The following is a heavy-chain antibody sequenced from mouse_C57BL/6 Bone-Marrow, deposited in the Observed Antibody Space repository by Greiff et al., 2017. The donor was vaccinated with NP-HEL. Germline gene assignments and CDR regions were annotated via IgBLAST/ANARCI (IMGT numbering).Heavy chain of an antibody. V-gene: IGHV1-61*01. CDR3: ARSSYGNYAY. J-gene: IGHJ3*01. D-gene: IGHD2-10*01. Sequence: QVQLKQPGAELVRPGSSVKLSCKASGYTFTSYWMDWVKQRPGQGLEWIGNIYPSDSETHYNQKFKDNAKLTVDQSSSTAYLQLTSLTSENSAVYYCARSSYGNYAYWGQGTLVTVSA. CDR2: IYPSDSET. CDR1: GYTFTSYW.